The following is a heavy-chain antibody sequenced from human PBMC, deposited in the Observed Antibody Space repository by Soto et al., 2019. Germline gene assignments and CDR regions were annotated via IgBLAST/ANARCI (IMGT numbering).Heavy chain of an antibody. Sequence: QVHLVQSGAEVKKPGASVKVSCKASGYTFTSYGITWVRQAPGQGLEWMGWISAHNGNTDYAQKLQGRVIVTRDTSTSTAYMDLMSLRSDDTAVYYCARGRYGDYWGQRALVTVSS. V-gene: IGHV1-18*01. CDR1: GYTFTSYG. J-gene: IGHJ4*02. CDR3: ARGRYGDY. D-gene: IGHD1-1*01. CDR2: ISAHNGNT.